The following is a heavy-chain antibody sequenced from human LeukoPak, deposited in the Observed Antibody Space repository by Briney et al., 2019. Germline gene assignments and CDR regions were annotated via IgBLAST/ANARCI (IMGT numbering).Heavy chain of an antibody. V-gene: IGHV3-48*04. CDR3: ARDQIGYFDY. J-gene: IGHJ4*02. CDR2: ISSSGSTI. Sequence: GGSLRLSCAASGFTFSSYSMNWVRQAPGKGLEWVSSISSSGSTIYYANSVKGRFTISRDNAKNSLYLQMNSLRAEDTAVYYCARDQIGYFDYWGQGTLVTVSS. D-gene: IGHD3-22*01. CDR1: GFTFSSYS.